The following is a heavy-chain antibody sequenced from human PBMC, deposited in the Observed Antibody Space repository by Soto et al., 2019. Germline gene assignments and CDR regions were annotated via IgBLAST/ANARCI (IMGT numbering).Heavy chain of an antibody. D-gene: IGHD3-3*01. CDR1: GGSISSSSYY. V-gene: IGHV4-39*01. CDR2: IYYSGST. J-gene: IGHJ4*02. CDR3: ARVYYDFWSGYIDY. Sequence: QLQLQESGPGLVKPSETLSLTCTVSGGSISSSSYYWGWIRQPPGKGLEWIGSIYYSGSTYYNPSLKSRVTISVDTSKNQFSLKLSSVTAADTAVYYCARVYYDFWSGYIDYWGQGTLVTVSS.